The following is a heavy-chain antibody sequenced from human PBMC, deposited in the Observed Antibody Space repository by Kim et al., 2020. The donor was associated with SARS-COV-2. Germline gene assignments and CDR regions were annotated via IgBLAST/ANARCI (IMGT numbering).Heavy chain of an antibody. V-gene: IGHV4-34*01. D-gene: IGHD2-15*01. J-gene: IGHJ5*02. CDR3: ARGGRRSRFDP. Sequence: SETLSLTCAVYGGSFSNYFWSWIRQPPGKGLEWMGEINGDGYTNHNASLKSRVTMSADTSQKQFSLKLTSVTAADTAVYYCARGGRRSRFDPWGQGTLVTVSS. CDR1: GGSFSNYF. CDR2: INGDGYT.